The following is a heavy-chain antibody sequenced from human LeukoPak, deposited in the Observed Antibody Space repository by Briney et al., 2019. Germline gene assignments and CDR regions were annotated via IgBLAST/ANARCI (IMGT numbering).Heavy chain of an antibody. D-gene: IGHD3-22*01. Sequence: GASVKVSCKASGGTFSKYAISWVRQAPGQGLEWMGGIIPIFGTANYAQKFQGRVTITTDESTSTAYMELSSLRSEDTAVYYCARDKGTMMNNWFDPWGQGTLVTVSS. CDR3: ARDKGTMMNNWFDP. V-gene: IGHV1-69*05. J-gene: IGHJ5*02. CDR2: IIPIFGTA. CDR1: GGTFSKYA.